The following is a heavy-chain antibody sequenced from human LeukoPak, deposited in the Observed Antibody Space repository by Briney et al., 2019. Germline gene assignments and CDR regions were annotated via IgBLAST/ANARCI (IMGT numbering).Heavy chain of an antibody. CDR2: ISAYNGNT. CDR1: GYTLTSYS. CDR3: ARVVVQLERRGYYYYYMDV. Sequence: GASVKISFKASGYTLTSYSFTNYYMHWVRQAPGQGLEWMGWISAYNGNTNYAQKLQGRVTMTTDTSTSTAYMELRSLRSDDTAVYYCARVVVQLERRGYYYYYMDVWGKGTTVTVSS. J-gene: IGHJ6*03. D-gene: IGHD1-1*01. V-gene: IGHV1-18*04.